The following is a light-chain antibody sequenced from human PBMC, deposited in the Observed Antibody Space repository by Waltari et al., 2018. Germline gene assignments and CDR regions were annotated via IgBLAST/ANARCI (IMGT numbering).Light chain of an antibody. CDR2: EVN. J-gene: IGLJ2*01. Sequence: QSALTQPVSVSGSPGQSITISCTGTNNDIGSYNLVSWYQQHPGKAPKVILFEVNKRPSGVSNRFSGSKSGNTASLTVSGLHPEDEADYDCCSYAGTPRVVFGGGTKLTVL. CDR3: CSYAGTPRVV. CDR1: NNDIGSYNL. V-gene: IGLV2-23*02.